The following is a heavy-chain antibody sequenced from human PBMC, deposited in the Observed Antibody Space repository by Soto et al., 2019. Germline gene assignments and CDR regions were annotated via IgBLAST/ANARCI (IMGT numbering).Heavy chain of an antibody. Sequence: EVQLVESGGDLVQPGGSLRLSCAASGFTFSSYWMTWVRQAPGKGLEWVANIKQDGSQQYYMESVKGRFSISRDNANNSLYLQMHYLRADDTAVYYYARDVSGGQGALGYWGQGTLVTVSS. D-gene: IGHD7-27*01. CDR2: IKQDGSQQ. CDR3: ARDVSGGQGALGY. J-gene: IGHJ4*02. CDR1: GFTFSSYW. V-gene: IGHV3-7*04.